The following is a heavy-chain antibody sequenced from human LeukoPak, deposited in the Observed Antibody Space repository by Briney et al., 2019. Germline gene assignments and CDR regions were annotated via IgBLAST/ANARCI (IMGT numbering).Heavy chain of an antibody. Sequence: PSKTLSLTCAVCGDSFNVYYWSWVRQPPGKALEWIGEINHSGSTNYNPSLKSRVTISVDKSLRQFFLRLSPVTAADTAVYYCARERASNNYYNYFDPWGQGTQVTVSS. J-gene: IGHJ5*02. CDR3: ARERASNNYYNYFDP. CDR1: GDSFNVYY. V-gene: IGHV4-34*01. CDR2: INHSGST. D-gene: IGHD1-1*01.